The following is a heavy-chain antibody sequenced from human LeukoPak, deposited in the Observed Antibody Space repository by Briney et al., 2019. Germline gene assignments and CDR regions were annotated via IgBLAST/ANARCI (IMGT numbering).Heavy chain of an antibody. CDR2: ISGSGGST. D-gene: IGHD1-7*01. CDR3: ARKRVWNYVFAY. J-gene: IGHJ4*02. CDR1: GFTFSSYG. Sequence: GGSLRLSCAASGFTFSSYGMSWVRQAPGKGLEWVSAISGSGGSTYYADSVKGRFTISRDNSRNTLYLQMDSLRAEDTAVYYCARKRVWNYVFAYWGQGTLVTVSS. V-gene: IGHV3-23*01.